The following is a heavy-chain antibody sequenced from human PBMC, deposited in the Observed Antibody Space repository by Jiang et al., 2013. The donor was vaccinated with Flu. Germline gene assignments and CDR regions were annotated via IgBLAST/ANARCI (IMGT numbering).Heavy chain of an antibody. J-gene: IGHJ3*02. CDR3: ARQELSVRAFDI. CDR1: GGSISSSSYY. D-gene: IGHD5/OR15-5a*01. CDR2: IYYSGST. V-gene: IGHV4-39*07. Sequence: GPGLVKPSETLSLTCTVSGGSISSSSYYWGWIRQPPGKGLEWIGSIYYSGSTYYNPSLKSRVTISVDTSKNQFSLKLSSVTAADTAVYYCARQELSVRAFDIWGQGDNGHRLF.